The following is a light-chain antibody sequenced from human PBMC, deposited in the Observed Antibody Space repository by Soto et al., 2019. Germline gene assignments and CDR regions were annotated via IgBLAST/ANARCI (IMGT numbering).Light chain of an antibody. CDR1: QSIRND. CDR2: AAS. J-gene: IGKJ3*01. Sequence: DIQMTQSPSSLSASVGDRVTITCRASQSIRNDLGWYQQKPGKAPKRLIYAASRLQSGAPSTFSGSGSGIEFTLTISSLLPEDCGTDYCLQHNSYPFTFGPGTKVDIK. CDR3: LQHNSYPFT. V-gene: IGKV1-17*01.